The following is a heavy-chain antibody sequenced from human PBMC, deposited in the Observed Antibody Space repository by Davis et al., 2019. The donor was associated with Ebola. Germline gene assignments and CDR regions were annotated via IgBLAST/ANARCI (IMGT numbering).Heavy chain of an antibody. D-gene: IGHD3-22*01. V-gene: IGHV6-1*01. CDR2: TYYRSKWYN. CDR3: ARDADYYDSSGYPRGEAYYFDY. Sequence: SQTLSLTCAISGDSVSSNSAAWNWIRQSPSRGLEWLGRTYYRSKWYNDYAVSVKSRITINPDTSKNHFSLQLNSVTPEDTAVYYCARDADYYDSSGYPRGEAYYFDYWGQGTLVTVSS. CDR1: GDSVSSNSAA. J-gene: IGHJ4*02.